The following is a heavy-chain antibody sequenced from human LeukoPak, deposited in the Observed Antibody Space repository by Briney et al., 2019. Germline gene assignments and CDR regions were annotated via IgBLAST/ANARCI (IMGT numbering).Heavy chain of an antibody. D-gene: IGHD2-2*01. CDR3: ARDVGDCSSTSCHNWFDP. Sequence: PGGSLRLSCAASGFTFSSCGFNWVRQAPGKGLEWVSSISSSSSYIYYADSVKGRFTISRDNAKNSLYLQMNSLRAEDTAVYYCARDVGDCSSTSCHNWFDPWGQGTLVTVSS. V-gene: IGHV3-21*01. CDR2: ISSSSSYI. J-gene: IGHJ5*02. CDR1: GFTFSSCG.